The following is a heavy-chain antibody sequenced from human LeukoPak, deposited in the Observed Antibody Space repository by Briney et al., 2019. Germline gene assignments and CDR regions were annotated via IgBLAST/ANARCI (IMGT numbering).Heavy chain of an antibody. J-gene: IGHJ5*02. Sequence: PGRSLRRSCTASGFTFGDYAMSWFRQAPGKGLEWVGFIRSKAYGGTTEYAASVKGRFTISRDDSKSIAYLQMNSLKTEDTAVYYCTRDRSWFGELYSNWFDPWGQGTLVTVSS. D-gene: IGHD3-10*01. CDR3: TRDRSWFGELYSNWFDP. V-gene: IGHV3-49*03. CDR2: IRSKAYGGTT. CDR1: GFTFGDYA.